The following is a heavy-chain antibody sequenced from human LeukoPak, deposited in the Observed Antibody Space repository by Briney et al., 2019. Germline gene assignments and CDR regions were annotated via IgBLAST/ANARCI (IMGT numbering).Heavy chain of an antibody. D-gene: IGHD3-16*01. V-gene: IGHV3-64*02. J-gene: IGHJ4*02. CDR3: ARDWGFDY. CDR2: IGHNGVSK. Sequence: GGSLRLSCAASGFNFRSYAMYWVRQGPGKGLKYVSGIGHNGVSKYYADSVKGRFSVSRDNSKNTLYLQMGSLRLDDTGVYYCARDWGFDYWGQGTLVTVSS. CDR1: GFNFRSYA.